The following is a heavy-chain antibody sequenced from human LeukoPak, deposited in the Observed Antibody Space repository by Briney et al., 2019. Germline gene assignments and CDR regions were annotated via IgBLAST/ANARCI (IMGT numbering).Heavy chain of an antibody. CDR1: VDSTSNFY. CDR2: IHYSGSS. J-gene: IGHJ5*01. V-gene: IGHV4-59*03. CDR3: ALAPNSNWFDF. D-gene: IGHD2-8*01. Sequence: SETLSLTCTVTVDSTSNFYWNWIRQSPGKGLEWIGNIHYSGSSVYNPSLKSRVTISIDTSRRQFFLKLNSVTAADTAVYFCALAPNSNWFDFWGPGTLVTVSS.